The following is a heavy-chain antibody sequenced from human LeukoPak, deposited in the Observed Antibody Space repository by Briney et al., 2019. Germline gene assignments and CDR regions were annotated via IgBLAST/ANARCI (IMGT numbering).Heavy chain of an antibody. J-gene: IGHJ4*02. Sequence: GGSLRLSCAASGFTFSSYAMSWARQVPGKGLEWVSVISGSGDNTYYADSVKGRFTISRDNSKNMLYLQMDSLRAEDTAVYYCAKWKYSNSGIDDYWGQGTLVTVSS. CDR2: ISGSGDNT. CDR1: GFTFSSYA. CDR3: AKWKYSNSGIDDY. V-gene: IGHV3-23*01. D-gene: IGHD6-6*01.